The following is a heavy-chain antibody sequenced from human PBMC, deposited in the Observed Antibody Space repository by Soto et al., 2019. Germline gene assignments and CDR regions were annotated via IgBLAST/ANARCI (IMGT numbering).Heavy chain of an antibody. V-gene: IGHV4-31*03. J-gene: IGHJ6*02. Sequence: SETLSLTCTVSGGSISSGGYYWSWIRQHPGKGLEWIGYIYYSGSTYYNPSLKSRVTISVDTSKNQFSLKLSSVTAADTAVYYCASQRKKYYYYGMDVWGQGTTVTVSS. CDR1: GGSISSGGYY. CDR3: ASQRKKYYYYGMDV. CDR2: IYYSGST.